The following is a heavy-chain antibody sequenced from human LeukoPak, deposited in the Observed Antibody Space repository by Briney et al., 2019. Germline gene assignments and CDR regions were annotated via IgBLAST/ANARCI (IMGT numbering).Heavy chain of an antibody. CDR2: INHSGST. CDR3: ARVITVRGVIFDY. D-gene: IGHD3-16*01. CDR1: GGSFSGYY. V-gene: IGHV4-34*01. Sequence: SETLSLTCAVYGGSFSGYYWSWIRQPPGKGLEWIGEINHSGSTNYNPSLKSRVAISVDTSKNQFSLNLSSVTAADTAVYYCARVITVRGVIFDYWGQGTLVTVSS. J-gene: IGHJ4*02.